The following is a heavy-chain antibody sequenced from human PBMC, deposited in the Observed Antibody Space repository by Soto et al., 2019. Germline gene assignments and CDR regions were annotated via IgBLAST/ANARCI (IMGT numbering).Heavy chain of an antibody. Sequence: EVQLVESGGGLVQPGGSLRLSCAASGFTFSRYTMNWVRQAPGKGLEWISSIGSSGIIMYYADPVKGRLTISRDNAKNSLSLQMNSLTDEDTAVYFCARVTDYGDDAFDIWGQGTKVTVSA. J-gene: IGHJ3*02. CDR1: GFTFSRYT. CDR3: ARVTDYGDDAFDI. CDR2: IGSSGIIM. D-gene: IGHD4-17*01. V-gene: IGHV3-48*02.